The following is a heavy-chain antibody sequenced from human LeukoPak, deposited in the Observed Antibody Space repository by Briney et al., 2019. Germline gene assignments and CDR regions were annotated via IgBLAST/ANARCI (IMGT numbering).Heavy chain of an antibody. Sequence: SETLSLTCAVYGGSFSGYYWSWIRQPPGKGLEWIGEINHSGSTNYNPSLKSRVTISVDTSKNQFSLKLSSVTAADTAVYYCASLTTVTSYYYYGMDVWGQGTTVTVSS. CDR2: INHSGST. CDR3: ASLTTVTSYYYYGMDV. D-gene: IGHD4-11*01. CDR1: GGSFSGYY. V-gene: IGHV4-34*01. J-gene: IGHJ6*02.